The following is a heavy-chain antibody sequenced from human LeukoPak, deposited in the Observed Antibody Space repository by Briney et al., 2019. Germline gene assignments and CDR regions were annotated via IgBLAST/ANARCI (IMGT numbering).Heavy chain of an antibody. D-gene: IGHD6-13*01. CDR1: GYTFTSYG. V-gene: IGHV1-18*01. Sequence: ASVKVSCKASGYTFTSYGISWVRQAPGQGLEWMGWISAYNGNTNYAQKLQGRVPMTTDTSTSTAYMELRSLRSDDTAVYYCARIRKERAAHPPYNWFDPWGQGTLVTVSS. CDR2: ISAYNGNT. J-gene: IGHJ5*02. CDR3: ARIRKERAAHPPYNWFDP.